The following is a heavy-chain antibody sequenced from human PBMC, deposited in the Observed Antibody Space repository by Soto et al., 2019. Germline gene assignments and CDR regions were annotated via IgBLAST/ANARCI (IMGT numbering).Heavy chain of an antibody. Sequence: PGGSLRLSCAASGFTFSSYAMSWVRQAPGKGLEWVPGISGSGGVTYYADSVKGRFTIFRGNSKNTLYLQMNSLRAEDTAVYYCAKDIHWNPVGRFDPWGQGTLVTVSS. CDR2: ISGSGGVT. D-gene: IGHD1-1*01. CDR1: GFTFSSYA. V-gene: IGHV3-23*01. J-gene: IGHJ5*02. CDR3: AKDIHWNPVGRFDP.